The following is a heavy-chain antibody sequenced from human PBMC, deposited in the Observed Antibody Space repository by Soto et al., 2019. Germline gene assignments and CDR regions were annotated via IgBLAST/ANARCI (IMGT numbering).Heavy chain of an antibody. D-gene: IGHD2-2*01. CDR1: GGSITSTRYY. J-gene: IGHJ5*02. V-gene: IGHV4-39*01. CDR2: IYYSGST. Sequence: PSETLSLNYTVSGGSITSTRYYCALIRQHTGKGLEWFGSIYYSGSTYYNPSLKSRVTISVDTSKNQFSLKLSSVTAADTAVYYCARLLLSIDSYCRSTSCGSFXFDPWGQGTLVTVS. CDR3: ARLLLSIDSYCRSTSCGSFXFDP.